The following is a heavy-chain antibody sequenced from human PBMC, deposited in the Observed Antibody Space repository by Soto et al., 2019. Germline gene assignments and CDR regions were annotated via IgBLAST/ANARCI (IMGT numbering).Heavy chain of an antibody. J-gene: IGHJ6*02. CDR3: ERDVAMAAAGISPGDYYYHRMTV. Sequence: AGESLKISCTGSGYSFTSYWIGWVRQIPGKGLEWMGIIYPGDSDTRYSPSFQGQVTISADKSISTAYLQWSSLKASDTAMYYCERDVAMAAAGISPGDYYYHRMTVPTQGSTDTFSS. CDR1: GYSFTSYW. V-gene: IGHV5-51*01. D-gene: IGHD6-13*01. CDR2: IYPGDSDT.